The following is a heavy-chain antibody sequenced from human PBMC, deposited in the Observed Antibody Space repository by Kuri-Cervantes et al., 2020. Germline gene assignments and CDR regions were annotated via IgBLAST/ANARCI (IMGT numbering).Heavy chain of an antibody. CDR2: IIPIFGTA. CDR1: GGTFSSYA. D-gene: IGHD3-10*01. V-gene: IGHV1-69*06. J-gene: IGHJ4*02. Sequence: SVKVSCKASGGTFSSYAISWLRQAPGQGLEWMGGIIPIFGTANYAQKFQGRVTITADKSTSTAYMELSSLRSEDTAVYYCATITMVQGVIILFDYWGQGTLVTVSS. CDR3: ATITMVQGVIILFDY.